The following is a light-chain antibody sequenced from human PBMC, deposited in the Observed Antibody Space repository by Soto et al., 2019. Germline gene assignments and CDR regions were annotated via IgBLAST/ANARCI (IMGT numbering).Light chain of an antibody. V-gene: IGLV2-14*01. Sequence: QSMLAPPASVSGSPGRPITISCTGTSSDVGGYNYVSRYQQHPGKAPKLMIYDVSNRPSGVSNRFSGSKSGNTASLTISGLQAEDEADYYCSSYTSSSTLPYVFGTGTKVTVL. CDR2: DVS. J-gene: IGLJ1*01. CDR1: SSDVGGYNY. CDR3: SSYTSSSTLPYV.